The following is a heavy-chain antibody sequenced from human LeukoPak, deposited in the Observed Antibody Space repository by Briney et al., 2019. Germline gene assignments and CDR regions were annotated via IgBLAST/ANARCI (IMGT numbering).Heavy chain of an antibody. V-gene: IGHV4-59*11. CDR2: IYYSGST. D-gene: IGHD3-3*01. CDR1: GGSISSHY. CDR3: ARGGFWSGCYYFDY. Sequence: SETLSLTCTVSGGSISSHYWSWIRQPPGKGLEWIGYIYYSGSTNYNPSLKSRVTISVDTSKNQFSLKLSSVTAADTAVYYCARGGFWSGCYYFDYWGQGTLVTVSS. J-gene: IGHJ4*02.